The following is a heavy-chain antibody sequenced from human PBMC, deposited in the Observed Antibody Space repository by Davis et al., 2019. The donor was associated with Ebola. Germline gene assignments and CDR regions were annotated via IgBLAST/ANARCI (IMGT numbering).Heavy chain of an antibody. Sequence: SVKVSCKASGGTFSLYSLSWVRQAPGQGLEWMGGIIPIFGTRNYAQKFQGRVTVTADASTSTAYMELSSLTSEDTAVYYCASSEGYLYGMDVWGQGTTVTVS. V-gene: IGHV1-69*13. CDR2: IIPIFGTR. D-gene: IGHD2-15*01. CDR3: ASSEGYLYGMDV. CDR1: GGTFSLYS. J-gene: IGHJ6*02.